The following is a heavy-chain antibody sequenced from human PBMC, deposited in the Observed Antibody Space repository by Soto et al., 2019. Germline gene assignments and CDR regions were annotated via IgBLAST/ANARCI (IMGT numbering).Heavy chain of an antibody. CDR2: IKQDGSEK. D-gene: IGHD6-19*01. CDR3: ARDTSYSSGWYPSFFDY. CDR1: GFTFSSYW. Sequence: PGGSLRLSCAASGFTFSSYWMSWVRQAPGKGLEWVANIKQDGSEKYYVDSVKGRFTISRDNAKNSLYLQMNSLRAEDTAVYYCARDTSYSSGWYPSFFDYWVQGTLVSVPS. J-gene: IGHJ4*02. V-gene: IGHV3-7*01.